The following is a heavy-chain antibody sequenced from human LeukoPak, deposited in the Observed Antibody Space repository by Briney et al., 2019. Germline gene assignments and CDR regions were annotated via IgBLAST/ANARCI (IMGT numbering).Heavy chain of an antibody. V-gene: IGHV3-9*01. CDR1: GFTFDDYA. D-gene: IGHD5-18*01. CDR2: ISWNSGSI. Sequence: GGSLRLSCAASGFTFDDYAMHWVRQAPGKGLELVSGISWNSGSIGYADSVKGRFTISRDNAKNSLYLQMNSLRAEDTALYYCAKISGYSYGSFDYWGQGTLVTVSS. CDR3: AKISGYSYGSFDY. J-gene: IGHJ4*02.